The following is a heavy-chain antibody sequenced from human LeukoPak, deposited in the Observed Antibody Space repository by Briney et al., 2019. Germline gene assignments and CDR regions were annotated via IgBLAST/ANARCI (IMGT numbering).Heavy chain of an antibody. J-gene: IGHJ4*02. D-gene: IGHD6-6*01. Sequence: GGSLRLSCAASGFTFSSYSMNWVLQAPGKGLEWVSSISSSSSYIYYADSVKGRFTISRDNAKNSLYLQMNSLRAEDTAVYYCARGWNSSSSPGDYWGQGTLVTVSS. V-gene: IGHV3-21*01. CDR1: GFTFSSYS. CDR3: ARGWNSSSSPGDY. CDR2: ISSSSSYI.